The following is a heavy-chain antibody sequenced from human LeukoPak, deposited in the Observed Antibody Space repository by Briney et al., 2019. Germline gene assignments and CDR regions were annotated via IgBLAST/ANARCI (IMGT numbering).Heavy chain of an antibody. CDR1: LYTFTSYD. D-gene: IGHD1-14*01. V-gene: IGHV1-8*03. J-gene: IGHJ4*02. CDR2: MNPNSGNT. CDR3: ATTNGDY. Sequence: AASVTVSCQASLYTFTSYDINWVRQPTGQGVAWMGWMNPNSGNTGYAQKFQGRVTITRNTSISTAYMELSSLRSEDTAVYYCATTNGDYWGQGTLVTVSS.